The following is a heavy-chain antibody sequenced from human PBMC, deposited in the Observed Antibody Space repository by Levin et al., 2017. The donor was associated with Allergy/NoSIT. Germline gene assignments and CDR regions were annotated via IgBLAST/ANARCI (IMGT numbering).Heavy chain of an antibody. V-gene: IGHV3-11*03. D-gene: IGHD5-12*01. J-gene: IGHJ4*02. Sequence: GGSLRLSCGASGFTFSDHYMNWIRQAPGKGLEWISHISGSSSHTNYADSVRGRFTISRDNAKNSLYLQMNSLRVEDTAVYYCASRGFSGYGEYFYWGQGTLVTVSS. CDR1: GFTFSDHY. CDR2: ISGSSSHT. CDR3: ASRGFSGYGEYFY.